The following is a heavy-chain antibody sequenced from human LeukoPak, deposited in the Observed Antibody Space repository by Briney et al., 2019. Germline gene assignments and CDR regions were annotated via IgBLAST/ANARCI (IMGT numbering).Heavy chain of an antibody. CDR3: AKRGVVIRVILVGFHKEAYYFDS. CDR2: ISDSGGST. J-gene: IGHJ4*02. Sequence: GGSLRLSCAVSGITLSNYGMSWVRQAPGKGLQWVAGISDSGGSTNYADSVKGRFTISRDNPKNTLYLQMNSLRAEDTAVYFCAKRGVVIRVILVGFHKEAYYFDSWGQGALVTVSS. CDR1: GITLSNYG. V-gene: IGHV3-23*01. D-gene: IGHD3-22*01.